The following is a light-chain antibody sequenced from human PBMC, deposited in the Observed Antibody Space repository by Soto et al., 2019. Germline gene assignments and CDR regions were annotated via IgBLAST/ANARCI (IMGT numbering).Light chain of an antibody. CDR3: QQRSNWPPIT. J-gene: IGKJ5*01. CDR1: QSFSSY. V-gene: IGKV3-11*01. CDR2: DAS. Sequence: VLTHSPVTLSLSPGERATLSWSASQSFSSYLAWYQQKPGQAPRLLIYDASNRATGIPARFSGSGSGTDFTLTISSLEPEDFAVYYCQQRSNWPPITFGQGTRLEI.